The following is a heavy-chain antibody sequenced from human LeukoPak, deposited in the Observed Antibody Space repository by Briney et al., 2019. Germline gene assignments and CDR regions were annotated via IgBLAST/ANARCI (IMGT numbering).Heavy chain of an antibody. J-gene: IGHJ4*02. CDR3: VRVLAAAGTEAFDY. CDR1: GFTFSRYG. Sequence: GSSLTLSCAASGFTFSRYGMHCIRQTPGKGVEWVALISNAGSNKYYADSVEGRFTISRDNSKNTMSLQMNSLKPEDTGVYFCVRVLAAAGTEAFDYWGQGVLVTVSS. V-gene: IGHV3-30*03. CDR2: ISNAGSNK. D-gene: IGHD6-13*01.